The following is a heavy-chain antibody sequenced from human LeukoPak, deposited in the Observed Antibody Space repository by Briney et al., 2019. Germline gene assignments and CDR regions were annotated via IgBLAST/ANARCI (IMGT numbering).Heavy chain of an antibody. CDR1: GGSISSYY. CDR3: AIEPSNY. J-gene: IGHJ4*02. V-gene: IGHV4-59*12. CDR2: IFYSGST. Sequence: PSETLSLTCTVSGGSISSYYWSWIRQPPGKGLEWIGYIFYSGSTNYNPSLKSRVTISVDTSKNQFSLKLSSVTAADTAVYYCAIEPSNYWGQGTLVTVSS.